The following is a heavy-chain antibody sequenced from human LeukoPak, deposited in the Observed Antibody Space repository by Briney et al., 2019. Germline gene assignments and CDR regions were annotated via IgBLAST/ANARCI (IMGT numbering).Heavy chain of an antibody. Sequence: PSETLSLTCTGSGGSISSYYWSWIRQPAGKGLEWIGRIYTSGSTNYNPSLKSRVTMSVATSKNQFSLMLSSVTAAVTAVYYCERYSDSSGYYLDAFDIWGQGTMVTVSS. CDR3: ERYSDSSGYYLDAFDI. D-gene: IGHD3-22*01. J-gene: IGHJ3*02. CDR2: IYTSGST. CDR1: GGSISSYY. V-gene: IGHV4-4*07.